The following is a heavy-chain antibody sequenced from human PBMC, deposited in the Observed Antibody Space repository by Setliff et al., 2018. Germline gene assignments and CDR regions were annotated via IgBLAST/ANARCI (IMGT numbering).Heavy chain of an antibody. CDR3: AREVPGYSGAPDF. V-gene: IGHV1-2*02. CDR2: INSNSGST. Sequence: VASVKVSCKASRYTFTSFFHQWVRQAPGQGLEWLGWINSNSGSTTYAQKFQGRVTMTRDTSINTVYMELKSLTSDDSAVYYCAREVPGYSGAPDFWGRGTLVTVSS. D-gene: IGHD5-12*01. CDR1: RYTFTSFF. J-gene: IGHJ5*01.